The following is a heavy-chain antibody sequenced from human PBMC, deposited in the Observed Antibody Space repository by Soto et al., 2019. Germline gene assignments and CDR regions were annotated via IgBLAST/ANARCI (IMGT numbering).Heavy chain of an antibody. CDR2: ISGSGGST. CDR3: GPGSSGYYVDY. V-gene: IGHV3-23*01. CDR1: GFTFSSYA. D-gene: IGHD3-22*01. Sequence: GGSLRLSCAASGFTFSSYAMSWVRQAPGKGLEWVSAISGSGGSTYYADSVRGRFTISRDNSKNTLYLQMNSLRAEDTAVYYCGPGSSGYYVDYWGQGTLVTVSS. J-gene: IGHJ4*02.